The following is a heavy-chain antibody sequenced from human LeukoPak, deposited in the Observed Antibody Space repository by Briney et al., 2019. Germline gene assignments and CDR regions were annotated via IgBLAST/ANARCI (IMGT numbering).Heavy chain of an antibody. CDR2: ISWDGGST. CDR3: AKDYGLGYCTNGVCYTGYDYMDV. V-gene: IGHV3-43D*03. CDR1: GFTFSSYD. D-gene: IGHD2-8*01. J-gene: IGHJ6*03. Sequence: GGSLRLSCAVSGFTFSSYDMSWVRQAPGKGLEWVSGISWDGGSTYYADSVKGRFTISRDNSKNSLYLQMNSLRAEDTALYYCAKDYGLGYCTNGVCYTGYDYMDVWGKGTTVTVSS.